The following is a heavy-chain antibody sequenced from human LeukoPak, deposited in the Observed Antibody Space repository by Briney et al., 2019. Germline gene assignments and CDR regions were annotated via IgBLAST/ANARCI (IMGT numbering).Heavy chain of an antibody. CDR1: GYTFTGYY. D-gene: IGHD6-13*01. CDR3: ARGDGGIAAAGPYRPMDV. Sequence: ASVKVSCKASGYTFTGYYMHWVRQAPGQGLEWMGWINPNSGGTNYAQKFQGRVTMTRDTSISTAYMELSSLRSEDTAVYYCARGDGGIAAAGPYRPMDVWGKGTTVTVSS. J-gene: IGHJ6*04. V-gene: IGHV1-2*02. CDR2: INPNSGGT.